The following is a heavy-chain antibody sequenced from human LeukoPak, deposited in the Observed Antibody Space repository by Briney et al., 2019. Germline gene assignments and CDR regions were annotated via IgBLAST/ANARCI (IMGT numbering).Heavy chain of an antibody. CDR1: GYSISSGYY. V-gene: IGHV4-38-2*02. Sequence: SETLSLTCTVSGYSISSGYYWGWIRQPPGKGLEWIGSIHHSGSTYYNPSLKSRVTISVDTSKNQFSLKLSSVTAADTAVYYCAKDNSLDYWGQGTLVTVSS. CDR3: AKDNSLDY. CDR2: IHHSGST. J-gene: IGHJ4*02.